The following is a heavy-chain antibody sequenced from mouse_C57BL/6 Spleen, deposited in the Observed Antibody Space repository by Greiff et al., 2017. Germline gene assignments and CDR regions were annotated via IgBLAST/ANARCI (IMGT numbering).Heavy chain of an antibody. J-gene: IGHJ3*01. CDR3: AGEGLGGYTWCAY. CDR1: GYTFTSYW. Sequence: QVQLQQPGTELVKPGASVKLSCKASGYTFTSYWMHWVKQRPGQGLEWIGNINPSNGGTNYNEKFKSKATLTVDKSSSTAYMQLSSLPSEDSAVYYCAGEGLGGYTWCAYWGQGTLVTVSA. V-gene: IGHV1-53*01. D-gene: IGHD2-2*01. CDR2: INPSNGGT.